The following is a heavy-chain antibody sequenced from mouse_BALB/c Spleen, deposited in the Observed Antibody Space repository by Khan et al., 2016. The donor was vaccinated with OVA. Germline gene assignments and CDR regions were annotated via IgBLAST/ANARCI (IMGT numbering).Heavy chain of an antibody. Sequence: LQQSGSELVRPGASVKLSCKASGYTFTSYWMHWVKQRHGQGLEWIGNIYPGSGSTNYDEMFKSKGTLTVDTSSSPAYMHLSSLTSEDSAVYDCTRGGYYGKSLFAYWGQGTLVTVSA. V-gene: IGHV1S22*01. CDR2: IYPGSGST. D-gene: IGHD2-1*01. CDR1: GYTFTSYW. J-gene: IGHJ3*01. CDR3: TRGGYYGKSLFAY.